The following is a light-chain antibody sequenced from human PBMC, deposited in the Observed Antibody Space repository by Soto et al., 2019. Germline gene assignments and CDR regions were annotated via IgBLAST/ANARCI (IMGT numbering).Light chain of an antibody. CDR3: QQYTGPPTT. CDR2: GAS. CDR1: QTVSSNY. V-gene: IGKV3-20*01. Sequence: EIILTQSPDTLSLSPVERATLSCRASQTVSSNYLVWCQQRPGQAPRLLIYGASTRAAGIPDRFSGSGSGTDFTLTITRLEPEDSAVYFCQQYTGPPTTFGQGTRLEIK. J-gene: IGKJ5*01.